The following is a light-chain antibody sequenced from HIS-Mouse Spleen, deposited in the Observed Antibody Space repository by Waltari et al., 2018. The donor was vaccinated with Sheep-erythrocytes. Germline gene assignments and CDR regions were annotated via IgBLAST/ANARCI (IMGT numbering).Light chain of an antibody. CDR3: QAWDSSTAWV. Sequence: SYELTQPPSVSVSPGQTASITCSGDQLGEKYACGYQQNPGQSPVLLIYPDSKRPSGIPERFSGSNSGNTATLTISGTQAMDEADYYCQAWDSSTAWVFGGGTKLTVL. CDR2: PDS. CDR1: QLGEKY. J-gene: IGLJ3*02. V-gene: IGLV3-1*01.